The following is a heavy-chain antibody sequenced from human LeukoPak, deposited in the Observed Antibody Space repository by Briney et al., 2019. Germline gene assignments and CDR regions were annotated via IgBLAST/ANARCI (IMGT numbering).Heavy chain of an antibody. J-gene: IGHJ6*03. CDR3: ARDYVHYYYMDV. Sequence: ASVKVSCKTSGYTFNDNAITWMRQAPGQGLEWLGWIQPMNGDTNYAQKLQGRVTMTTDTSTSTAYMELRSLRSDDTAVYYCARDYVHYYYMDVWGKGTTVTVSS. CDR2: IQPMNGDT. D-gene: IGHD3-16*01. V-gene: IGHV1-18*01. CDR1: GYTFNDNA.